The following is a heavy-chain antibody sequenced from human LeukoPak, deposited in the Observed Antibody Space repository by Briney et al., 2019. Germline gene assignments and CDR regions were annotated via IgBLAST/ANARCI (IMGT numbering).Heavy chain of an antibody. CDR1: GGSISSSSYY. CDR3: ARGDGGATYPFSYYYYYMDV. Sequence: PSETLSLTCTVSGGSISSSSYYWGWIRQPPGKGLEWIGSIYYSGSTYYNPSLKSRVTISVDTSKNQFSLKLSSVTAADTAVYYCARGDGGATYPFSYYYYYMDVWGKGTTVTVSS. CDR2: IYYSGST. D-gene: IGHD1-26*01. V-gene: IGHV4-39*07. J-gene: IGHJ6*03.